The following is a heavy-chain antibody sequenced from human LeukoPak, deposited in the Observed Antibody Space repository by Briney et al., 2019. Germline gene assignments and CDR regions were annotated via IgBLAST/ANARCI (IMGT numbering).Heavy chain of an antibody. CDR2: INHTGST. V-gene: IGHV4-34*01. D-gene: IGHD5-18*01. CDR1: GRSFSGYY. Sequence: SQSLSLTFSVYGRSFSGYYWSSIRHPPRKRLEWIVEINHTGSTNYNPSLKSRVTISVDTCKNHFSLKLSSVTEADTAVYYCARGRAGRGYSYVIYYYYYMDVWGKGTTVTISS. CDR3: ARGRAGRGYSYVIYYYYYMDV. J-gene: IGHJ6*03.